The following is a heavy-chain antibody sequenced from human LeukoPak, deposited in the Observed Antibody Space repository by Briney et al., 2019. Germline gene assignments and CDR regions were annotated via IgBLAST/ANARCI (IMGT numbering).Heavy chain of an antibody. CDR3: AGAYDYVWGSYRPYYFDY. J-gene: IGHJ4*02. V-gene: IGHV3-48*01. D-gene: IGHD3-16*02. CDR1: GFTFSSYS. CDR2: ISSSSSTI. Sequence: GGSLRLSCAASGFTFSSYSMKWVRQAPGKGLEWVSYISSSSSTIYYADSVKGRFTISRDNAKSSLYLQMNSLRAEDTAVYYCAGAYDYVWGSYRPYYFDYWGQGTLVTVSS.